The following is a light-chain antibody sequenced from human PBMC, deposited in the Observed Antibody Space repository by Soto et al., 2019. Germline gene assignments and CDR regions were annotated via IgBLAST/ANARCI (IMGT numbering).Light chain of an antibody. CDR1: ESVSRN. V-gene: IGKV3-15*01. J-gene: IGKJ5*01. CDR3: QQYNSWPPIT. CDR2: DAS. Sequence: VMAQSATTLSVXXXXXXAPSXGVSESVSRNLAWYQQKPGQAPRLLIYDASTRATGIPDRFSGGGSGTEFTLTISSLQSEDFVVYYCQQYNSWPPITFGQGTRLEIK.